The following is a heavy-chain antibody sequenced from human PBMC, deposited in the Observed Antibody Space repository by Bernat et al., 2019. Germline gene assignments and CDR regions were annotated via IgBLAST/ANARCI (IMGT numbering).Heavy chain of an antibody. CDR1: GFTFGNYW. Sequence: EVQVVESGGGLVQPGGSLRLSCAASGFTFGNYWMHWVRQAPGKGLVWVSRIDTDGCRTNYADSVKGRFTISRDNSKNTLYLQMNSLSAEDTAVYYCVREWGSFYGSGTYSYYFDYWGQGTLVTVSS. D-gene: IGHD3-10*01. V-gene: IGHV3-74*01. CDR3: VREWGSFYGSGTYSYYFDY. J-gene: IGHJ4*02. CDR2: IDTDGCRT.